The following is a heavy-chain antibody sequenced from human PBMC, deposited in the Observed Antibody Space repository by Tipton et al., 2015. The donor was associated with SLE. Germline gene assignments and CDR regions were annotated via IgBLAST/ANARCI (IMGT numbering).Heavy chain of an antibody. Sequence: SLRLSCEASGFTFSNYWMNWVRQAPGKGLEWVANINQDGSEIFYVDSVKGRFTIFRDNAKYTVYLQMNSLRAEDTALYYCAREPSTGAFDYWDQGNLVTVSS. CDR3: AREPSTGAFDY. V-gene: IGHV3-7*01. CDR2: INQDGSEI. J-gene: IGHJ4*02. D-gene: IGHD1-14*01. CDR1: GFTFSNYW.